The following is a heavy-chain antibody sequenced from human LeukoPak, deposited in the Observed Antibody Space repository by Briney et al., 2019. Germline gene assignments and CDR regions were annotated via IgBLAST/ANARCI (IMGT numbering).Heavy chain of an antibody. D-gene: IGHD3-3*02. V-gene: IGHV1-2*02. Sequence: ASVTVSCTASGYTFTGYYMHWVRQAPGQGLEWMGWINPNSGGTNYAQKFQGRVTMTRDTSISTAYMELSRLRSDDTAVYYCARPFLEGYFDYWGQGTLVTVSS. J-gene: IGHJ4*02. CDR2: INPNSGGT. CDR3: ARPFLEGYFDY. CDR1: GYTFTGYY.